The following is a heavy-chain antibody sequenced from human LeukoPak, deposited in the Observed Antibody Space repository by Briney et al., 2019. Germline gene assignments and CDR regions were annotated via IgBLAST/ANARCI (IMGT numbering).Heavy chain of an antibody. CDR1: GGSISIGGYY. V-gene: IGHV4-31*03. D-gene: IGHD3-22*01. J-gene: IGHJ3*02. CDR2: IYYSGST. CDR3: ASAAKYYYDSGDAFDI. Sequence: SETLSLTCTVSGGSISIGGYYWSWIRQHPGKGLEWIGYIYYSGSTYYNPSLKSRVTISVDTFKNPFSLKLSSVTAADTAVYYCASAAKYYYDSGDAFDIWGQGTMVTVSS.